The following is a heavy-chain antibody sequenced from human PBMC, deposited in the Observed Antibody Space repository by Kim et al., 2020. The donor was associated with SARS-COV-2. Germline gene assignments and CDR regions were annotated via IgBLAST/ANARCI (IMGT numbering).Heavy chain of an antibody. CDR2: DDT. J-gene: IGHJ4*02. V-gene: IGHV3-13*01. D-gene: IGHD2-2*01. CDR3: TRTKAHSTSWFLDF. Sequence: DDTYYPDSVAGRFTISREDARNSLSLQMNSLGADDTAVYFCTRTKAHSTSWFLDFWGQGVLVTVSS.